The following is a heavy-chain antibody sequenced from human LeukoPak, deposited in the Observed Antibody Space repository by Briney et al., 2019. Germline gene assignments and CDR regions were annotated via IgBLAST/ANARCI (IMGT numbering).Heavy chain of an antibody. CDR2: ISGSTGRT. Sequence: GGSLRLSCAASGFTFSSYGMSWVRQAPGKGLEWVSAISGSTGRTYYADSVKGRFTISRDNSKNTLYLQMNNLRAEDTAVYYCAPRVVGSAPFDYWGQGTLVTVSS. CDR3: APRVVGSAPFDY. J-gene: IGHJ4*02. CDR1: GFTFSSYG. V-gene: IGHV3-23*01. D-gene: IGHD2-15*01.